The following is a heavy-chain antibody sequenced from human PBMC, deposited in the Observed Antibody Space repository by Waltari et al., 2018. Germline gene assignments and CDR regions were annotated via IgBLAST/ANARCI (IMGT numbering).Heavy chain of an antibody. D-gene: IGHD3-16*01. CDR1: GFSFSSYW. Sequence: EVQLVESGGGLVQPGGSLRLSCAASGFSFSSYWMTWFRQAPGTGLGCVATIKPDGSGKFYVDSVKGRFSISRDNAKNSLYLQMNSLRAEDTAIFYCARMGAGRAPDYWGQGTLVTVSS. V-gene: IGHV3-7*03. CDR2: IKPDGSGK. J-gene: IGHJ4*02. CDR3: ARMGAGRAPDY.